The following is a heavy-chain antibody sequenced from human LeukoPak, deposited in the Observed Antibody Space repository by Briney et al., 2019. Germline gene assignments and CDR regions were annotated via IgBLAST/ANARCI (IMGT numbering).Heavy chain of an antibody. D-gene: IGHD7-27*01. CDR3: AIPRGRSTADRWWYFDL. Sequence: ASVKVSCKASGYTFTGYYMHWVRQAPGQGLEWMGWINPNSGGTNYAQKFQGRVTMTRDTSISTAYMELSRLRSDDTAVYYCAIPRGRSTADRWWYFDLWGRGTLVTVSS. CDR1: GYTFTGYY. V-gene: IGHV1-2*02. J-gene: IGHJ2*01. CDR2: INPNSGGT.